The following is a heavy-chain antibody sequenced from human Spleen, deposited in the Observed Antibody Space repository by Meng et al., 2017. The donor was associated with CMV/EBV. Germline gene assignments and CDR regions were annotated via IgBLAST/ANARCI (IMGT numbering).Heavy chain of an antibody. Sequence: QVQLQLWGAGLLKPSETVSPTCAVYGGSFSGYYWSWIRQPPGKGLEWIGEINHSGSTNYNPSLKSRVTISVDTSKNQFSLKLSSVTAADTAVYYCARGRRYYYDSSGYYVYWGQGTLVTVSS. CDR2: INHSGST. D-gene: IGHD3-22*01. J-gene: IGHJ4*02. CDR1: GGSFSGYY. CDR3: ARGRRYYYDSSGYYVY. V-gene: IGHV4-34*01.